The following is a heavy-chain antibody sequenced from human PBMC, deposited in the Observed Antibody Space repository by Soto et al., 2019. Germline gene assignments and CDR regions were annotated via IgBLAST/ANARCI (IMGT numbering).Heavy chain of an antibody. V-gene: IGHV4-39*01. D-gene: IGHD5-18*01. CDR3: ARARGFSYGYCDY. CDR1: GGSVSSSPYY. Sequence: SETLSLTCTVSGGSVSSSPYYWVWIRQPPGKGLEYIGNIYYGGSTYYSPSLKSRVTISVDTSTNQFSLKLSSVTAADTAVYYCARARGFSYGYCDYWGRGALVTVSS. CDR2: IYYGGST. J-gene: IGHJ4*02.